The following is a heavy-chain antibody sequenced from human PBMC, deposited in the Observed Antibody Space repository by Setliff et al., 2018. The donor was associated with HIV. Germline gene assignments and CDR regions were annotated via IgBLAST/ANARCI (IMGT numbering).Heavy chain of an antibody. J-gene: IGHJ5*02. CDR1: GFTFSSHA. Sequence: PGGSLRLSCVVSGFTFSSHAMHWVRQAPGKGLEWVSGISSGGSTYYADSVKGRFTISRDSSRNTLYIQMNSLRVEDTAVYYCARDGSNYYDSSGLGWFDPWGQGTLVTVSS. CDR3: ARDGSNYYDSSGLGWFDP. V-gene: IGHV3-53*01. CDR2: ISSGGST. D-gene: IGHD3-22*01.